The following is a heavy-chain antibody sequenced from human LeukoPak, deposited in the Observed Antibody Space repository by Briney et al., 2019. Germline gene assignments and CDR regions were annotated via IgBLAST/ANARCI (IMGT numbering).Heavy chain of an antibody. CDR3: AGLVGRYSSGLYYYYFDY. CDR1: GFTFSSYA. Sequence: GGSLRLSCAASGFTFSSYAMSWVRQAPGKGLEWVSATSGSGGSTYYADSVKGRLTISRDNSKNTLYLQMNSLRAEDTAVYYCAGLVGRYSSGLYYYYFDYWGQGTLVTVSS. CDR2: TSGSGGST. V-gene: IGHV3-23*01. D-gene: IGHD3-22*01. J-gene: IGHJ4*02.